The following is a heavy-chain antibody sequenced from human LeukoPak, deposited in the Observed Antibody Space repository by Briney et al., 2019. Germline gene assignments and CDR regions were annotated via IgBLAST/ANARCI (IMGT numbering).Heavy chain of an antibody. J-gene: IGHJ6*02. V-gene: IGHV3-23*01. CDR3: VKDRGGSPFYGMDV. CDR1: GFTFSSYA. D-gene: IGHD1-26*01. Sequence: PGGSLRLSCAGSGFTFSSYAMSWVRQAPGKGLEWVSTISGSGGAGTYYADYVKGRFSVSRDNSRNTLYLPKISLRAEDTAVYYCVKDRGGSPFYGMDVWGQGTTVTVSS. CDR2: ISGSGGAGT.